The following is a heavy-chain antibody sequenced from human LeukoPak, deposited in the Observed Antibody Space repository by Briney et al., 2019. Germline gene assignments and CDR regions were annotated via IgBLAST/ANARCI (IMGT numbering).Heavy chain of an antibody. D-gene: IGHD3-9*01. Sequence: PSETLSLTCTVSGDSIRSYYWSWIRQPAGKGLEWTGRIYSTGITNYNPSLKSRVTMSVDTSKNQFSLKLSSVTAADTAVYYCARGSDILTGYSLGWFDPWGQGTLVTVSS. CDR2: IYSTGIT. V-gene: IGHV4-4*07. CDR3: ARGSDILTGYSLGWFDP. J-gene: IGHJ5*02. CDR1: GDSIRSYY.